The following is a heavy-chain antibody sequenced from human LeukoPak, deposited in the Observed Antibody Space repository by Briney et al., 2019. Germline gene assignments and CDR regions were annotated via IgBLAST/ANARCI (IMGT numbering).Heavy chain of an antibody. CDR2: ISGSGGST. Sequence: GGSLRLSCATSGFTFSSYAMNWVRQAPGKGLEWVSSISGSGGSTNNADSVKGRDTISRDNSRNTLYLQMNSLRADDTAVYYCAKPRTTYDYVMDVWGQGTTVTVSS. J-gene: IGHJ6*02. V-gene: IGHV3-23*01. CDR1: GFTFSSYA. D-gene: IGHD1-7*01. CDR3: AKPRTTYDYVMDV.